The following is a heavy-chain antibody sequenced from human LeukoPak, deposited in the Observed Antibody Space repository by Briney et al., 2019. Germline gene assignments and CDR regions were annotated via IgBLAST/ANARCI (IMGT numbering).Heavy chain of an antibody. Sequence: PGGSLRLSCAASGFTVSSNYMSWVRQAPGKGLKWVSVIYSGGSTYYADSVKGRFTISRDNSKNTLFLQMNSLRAEDTAVYYCAKDRIGGVAVAGKGRWFDPWGQGTLVTVSS. CDR1: GFTVSSNY. D-gene: IGHD6-19*01. CDR3: AKDRIGGVAVAGKGRWFDP. J-gene: IGHJ5*02. CDR2: IYSGGST. V-gene: IGHV3-53*01.